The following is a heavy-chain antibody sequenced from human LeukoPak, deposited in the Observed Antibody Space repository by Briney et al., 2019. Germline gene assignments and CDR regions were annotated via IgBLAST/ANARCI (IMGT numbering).Heavy chain of an antibody. CDR1: GGTFSSYA. V-gene: IGHV1-69*06. D-gene: IGHD1-26*01. Sequence: SVKVSCKASGGTFSSYAISWVRQAPGQGLEWMGGIIPIFGTANYAQKFQGRVTITADKSTSTAYMELSSLRSEDTAVYYCARDLGSGSYYARFDLWGQGTLVTVSS. CDR3: ARDLGSGSYYARFDL. CDR2: IIPIFGTA. J-gene: IGHJ5*02.